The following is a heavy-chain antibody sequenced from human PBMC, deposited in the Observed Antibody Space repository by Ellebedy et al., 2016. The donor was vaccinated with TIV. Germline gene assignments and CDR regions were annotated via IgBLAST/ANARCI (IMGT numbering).Heavy chain of an antibody. CDR1: GGSISAYY. CDR2: IFYTGST. D-gene: IGHD2-21*01. CDR3: ARVVRGWFDP. V-gene: IGHV4-59*01. Sequence: MPLETLSLTCSVSGGSISAYYWTWIRQPPGKGLEWIGYIFYTGSTDYNPSLKSRVTISVDTSKNEFSLKLRSVTAADTAMYYCARVVRGWFDPWGQGTLVTVSS. J-gene: IGHJ5*02.